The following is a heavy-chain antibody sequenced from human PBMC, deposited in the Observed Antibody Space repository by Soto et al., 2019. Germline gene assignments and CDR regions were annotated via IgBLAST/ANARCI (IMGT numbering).Heavy chain of an antibody. D-gene: IGHD6-19*01. CDR1: GFTFSSYA. V-gene: IGHV3-23*01. J-gene: IGHJ4*02. Sequence: SLRLSCVASGFTFSSYAMSWVRQAPGKGLEWVSGISGSGGTYYADSVKGRFTISRDNSKNTLYLQMNSLRVEDTGVYFCAKIPISSAWLDFDYWGQGTLVTVSS. CDR3: AKIPISSAWLDFDY. CDR2: ISGSGGT.